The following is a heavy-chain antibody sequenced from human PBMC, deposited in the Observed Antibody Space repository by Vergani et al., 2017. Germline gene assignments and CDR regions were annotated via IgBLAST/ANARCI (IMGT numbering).Heavy chain of an antibody. J-gene: IGHJ4*02. D-gene: IGHD4-23*01. CDR3: AKDRVTVATSWDY. CDR1: GFTFSAYW. V-gene: IGHV3-30*18. CDR2: ISYDGSNK. Sequence: VLLVESGGGLVQPGGSLRLSCAASGFTFSAYWMNWVRQAPGKGLEWVAVISYDGSNKYYADSVKGRFTISRDNSKNTLYLQMNSLRAEDTAVYYCAKDRVTVATSWDYWGQGTLVTVSS.